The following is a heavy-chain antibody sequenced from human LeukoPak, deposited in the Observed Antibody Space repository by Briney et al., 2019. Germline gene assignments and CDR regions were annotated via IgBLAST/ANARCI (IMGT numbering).Heavy chain of an antibody. J-gene: IGHJ4*02. CDR1: GGSISSYY. V-gene: IGHV4-59*12. CDR2: IYYSGST. Sequence: SETLSLTCTVSGGSISSYYWSWIRQPPGKGLEWIGYIYYSGSTNYNPSLKSRVTISVDTSKNQFSLKLSSVTAADTAVYYCARVHGRLLDYWGQGTLVTVSS. CDR3: ARVHGRLLDY. D-gene: IGHD5-12*01.